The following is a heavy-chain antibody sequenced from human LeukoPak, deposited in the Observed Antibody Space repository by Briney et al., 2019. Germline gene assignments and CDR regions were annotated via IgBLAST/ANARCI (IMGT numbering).Heavy chain of an antibody. V-gene: IGHV3-74*01. D-gene: IGHD2-15*01. CDR1: EINVTTNY. J-gene: IGHJ5*02. CDR2: INSDGSTT. Sequence: GGSLRLSCAASEINVTTNYMTWIRQAPGKGLVWVSRINSDGSTTNYADSVKGRFTISRDNAENTLYLQMNSLRVEDTAVYYCTRRVSATRWFDPWGQGTLVTVSS. CDR3: TRRVSATRWFDP.